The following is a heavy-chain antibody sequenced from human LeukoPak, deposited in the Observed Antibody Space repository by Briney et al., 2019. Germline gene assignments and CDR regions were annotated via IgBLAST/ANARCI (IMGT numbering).Heavy chain of an antibody. J-gene: IGHJ6*03. CDR1: GNTLTELP. V-gene: IGHV1-24*01. CDR2: LDPQDGKK. D-gene: IGHD3-10*01. CDR3: ATTGISLVRGVALGYYYYMDA. Sequence: ASVKVSCKVSGNTLTELPMHWVRQAPGQGLEWMGGLDPQDGKKTYAQKFQGRVNMTEDTSTDTAYMELSSLRSEDTAIYYCATTGISLVRGVALGYYYYMDAWGTGTTVTVSS.